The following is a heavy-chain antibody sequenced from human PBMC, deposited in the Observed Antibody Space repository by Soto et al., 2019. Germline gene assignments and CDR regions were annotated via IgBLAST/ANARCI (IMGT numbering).Heavy chain of an antibody. D-gene: IGHD3-10*01. J-gene: IGHJ4*01. CDR3: ASIWFGDFDY. CDR1: GGSINSGDYY. Sequence: SETLSLTCTVSGGSINSGDYYWSWLRQSPGKGLEWIGYIYNTGSTYYNPSLKSRVTISVDTSKNQISLKLDSVTAADTAVYYCASIWFGDFDYWGHGTLVTAPQ. CDR2: IYNTGST. V-gene: IGHV4-30-4*01.